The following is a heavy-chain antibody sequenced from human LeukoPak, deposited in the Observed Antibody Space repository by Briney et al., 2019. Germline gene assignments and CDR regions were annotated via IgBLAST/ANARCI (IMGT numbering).Heavy chain of an antibody. CDR1: GFTFSSYG. D-gene: IGHD1-26*01. J-gene: IGHJ4*02. CDR3: AKDREGGSHGAPYFDY. Sequence: PGGSLRLSCAASGFTFSSYGMHWVRQAPGKGLEWVAVISYDGSNKYYADSVKGRFTISRDNSKNTLYLQMNSLRAEDTAVYYCAKDREGGSHGAPYFDYWGQGTLVTVSS. V-gene: IGHV3-30*18. CDR2: ISYDGSNK.